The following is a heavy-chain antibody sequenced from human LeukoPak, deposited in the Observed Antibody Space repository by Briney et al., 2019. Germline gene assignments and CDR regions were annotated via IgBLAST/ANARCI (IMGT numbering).Heavy chain of an antibody. D-gene: IGHD3-10*01. J-gene: IGHJ6*02. CDR2: ISSSSSTI. CDR3: ASLYGSGSYYNGVYYYGMDV. CDR1: GCTFSSYS. V-gene: IGHV3-48*01. Sequence: GGALRLSCSASGCTFSSYSMNWVRQAPGKGLELVSYISSSSSTIYYADSVKGRFTISRDNAKNSLYLQMNSLRAEDTAVYYCASLYGSGSYYNGVYYYGMDVWGQGTTVTVSS.